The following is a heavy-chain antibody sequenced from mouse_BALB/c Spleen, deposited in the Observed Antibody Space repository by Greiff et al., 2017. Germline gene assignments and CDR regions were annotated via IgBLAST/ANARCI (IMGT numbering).Heavy chain of an antibody. V-gene: IGHV5-17*02. CDR1: GFTFSSFG. CDR2: ISSGSSTI. D-gene: IGHD4-1*01. Sequence: EVQLQESGGGLVQPGGSRKLSCAASGFTFSSFGMHWVRQAPEKGLEWVAYISSGSSTIYYADTVKGRFTISRDNPKNTLFLQMTSLRSEDTAMYYCARWEGAMDYWGQGTSVTVSS. CDR3: ARWEGAMDY. J-gene: IGHJ4*01.